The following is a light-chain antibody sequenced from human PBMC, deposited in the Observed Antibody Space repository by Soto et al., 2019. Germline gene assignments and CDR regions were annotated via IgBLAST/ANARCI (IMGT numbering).Light chain of an antibody. J-gene: IGKJ1*01. CDR2: GAS. CDR1: QSVSNN. CDR3: QQYNNWPRT. V-gene: IGKV3D-15*01. Sequence: EIVLPQSPGTLSLSPGESATLSCRRSQSVSNNYLAWYQQKPGQAPRLLIYGASNRATGIPDRFSGSGSETEFTLTISSLQSEDFAVYYCQQYNNWPRTFGQGTKVDIK.